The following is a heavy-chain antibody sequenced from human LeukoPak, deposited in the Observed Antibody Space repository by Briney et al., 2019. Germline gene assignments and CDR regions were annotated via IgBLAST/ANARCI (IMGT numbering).Heavy chain of an antibody. CDR2: VSGYSGNT. V-gene: IGHV1-18*01. J-gene: IGHJ4*02. CDR1: GYTFSSYG. CDR3: ARDSRWELFPFDY. D-gene: IGHD3-10*01. Sequence: ASVKVSCKASGYTFSSYGISWVRQAPGQVLEWMGWVSGYSGNTDYAQNIQDRVTMTTDTSTSTAYMELRSLRSDDTAVYYCARDSRWELFPFDYWGQGTLVTVSS.